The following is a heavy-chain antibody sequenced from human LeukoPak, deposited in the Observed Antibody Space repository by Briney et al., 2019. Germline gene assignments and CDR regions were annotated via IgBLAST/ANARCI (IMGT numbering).Heavy chain of an antibody. CDR2: MNPNSGNT. D-gene: IGHD6-13*01. V-gene: IGHV1-8*01. CDR3: AVPSSSWYWDEDGMDV. CDR1: GYTFTSYD. Sequence: ASVKVSCKASGYTFTSYDINWVRQATGQGLEWMGWMNPNSGNTGYAQKFQGRVTVTRNTSISTAYMELSSLRSEDTAVYYCAVPSSSWYWDEDGMDVWGQGTTVTVSS. J-gene: IGHJ6*02.